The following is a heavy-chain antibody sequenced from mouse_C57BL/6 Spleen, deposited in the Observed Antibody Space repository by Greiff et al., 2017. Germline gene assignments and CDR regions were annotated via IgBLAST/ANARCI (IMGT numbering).Heavy chain of an antibody. J-gene: IGHJ3*01. CDR2: ISEGGSYT. D-gene: IGHD2-4*01. CDR3: ARVGYYDYRGGFAY. Sequence: EVMLVESGGGLVKPGGSLKLSCAASGFTFSSYAMSWVRQTPEKRLEWVATISEGGSYTYYPDNVKGRVTISRDNAKNNLYLQRSHLKSEDTAMYYCARVGYYDYRGGFAYWGQGTLVTVSA. V-gene: IGHV5-4*03. CDR1: GFTFSSYA.